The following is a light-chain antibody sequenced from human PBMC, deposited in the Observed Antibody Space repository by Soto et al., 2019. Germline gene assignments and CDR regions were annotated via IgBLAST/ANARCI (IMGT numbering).Light chain of an antibody. V-gene: IGLV2-14*01. CDR3: SSYTSSSTLWV. CDR2: EVS. J-gene: IGLJ3*02. CDR1: SSDVGGYNY. Sequence: ALTQPASVSGSPGQSITISCTGTSSDVGGYNYVSWYQQHPGKAPKLMIYEVSNRPSGVSNRFSGSKSGNTASLTISGLQAEDEADYYCSSYTSSSTLWVFGGGTKLTVL.